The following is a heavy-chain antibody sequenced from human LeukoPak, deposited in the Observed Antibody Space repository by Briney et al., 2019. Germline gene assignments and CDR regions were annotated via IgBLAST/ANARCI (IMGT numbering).Heavy chain of an antibody. CDR1: GDSITRGTYY. J-gene: IGHJ4*02. D-gene: IGHD4-17*01. CDR2: ISTSGRI. V-gene: IGHV4-61*02. CDR3: GRDRGNGDYGDYFAS. Sequence: SETLCLSCTVSGDSITRGTYYWNWIRQPAGRGLEWTGRISTSGRISYTPSLKSRVTISIDTSRNLVSLRLTSVSATDTAVYFCGRDRGNGDYGDYFASWGQGTLVIVSS.